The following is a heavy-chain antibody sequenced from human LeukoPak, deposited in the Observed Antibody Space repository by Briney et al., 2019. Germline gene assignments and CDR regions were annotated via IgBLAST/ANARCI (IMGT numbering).Heavy chain of an antibody. CDR1: GFTFNNYW. CDR2: LNSDGSSS. J-gene: IGHJ3*02. V-gene: IGHV3-74*01. Sequence: GGSLRLSCAASGFTFNNYWMHWVRQAPGKGLVWVSRLNSDGSSSAFADYMKGRFTISRDNAKNTLYLQMNSLRAEDTAVYFCVRAKGGPGSTWAFDIWGQGTMVTVSS. D-gene: IGHD6-13*01. CDR3: VRAKGGPGSTWAFDI.